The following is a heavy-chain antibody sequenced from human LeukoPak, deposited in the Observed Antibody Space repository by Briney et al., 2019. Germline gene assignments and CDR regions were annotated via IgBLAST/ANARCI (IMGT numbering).Heavy chain of an antibody. J-gene: IGHJ6*02. D-gene: IGHD2-2*01. V-gene: IGHV4-59*01. CDR1: GGSISSYY. Sequence: NPSETLSLTCTVSGGSISSYYWSWIRQPPGKGLEWIGYIYYSGSTNYNPSLKSRVTISVDTSKNQFSLKLSSVTAADTAVYYCARDYCSSTTCYDSYYYGMDVWGQGTTVTVSS. CDR3: ARDYCSSTTCYDSYYYGMDV. CDR2: IYYSGST.